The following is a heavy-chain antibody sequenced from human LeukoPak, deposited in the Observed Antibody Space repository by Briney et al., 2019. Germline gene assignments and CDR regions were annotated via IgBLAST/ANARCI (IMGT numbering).Heavy chain of an antibody. Sequence: PGGSLRLSCAASGLTVSSNYMSWLRQAPGKGLEWVSVIYSGGSTYYADSVKGRFTISRDNSKNTLYLQMNSLRAEDTAVYYCARDYIVGEEVGPFDIWGQVTMVTVSS. J-gene: IGHJ3*02. CDR1: GLTVSSNY. CDR2: IYSGGST. V-gene: IGHV3-66*02. D-gene: IGHD2-15*01. CDR3: ARDYIVGEEVGPFDI.